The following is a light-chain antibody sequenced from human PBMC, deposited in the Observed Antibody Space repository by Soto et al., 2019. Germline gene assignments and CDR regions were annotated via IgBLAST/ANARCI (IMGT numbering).Light chain of an antibody. CDR2: QDT. CDR1: ALPRQY. Sequence: SYELTQPPSMSVSPGQTVVITCSGDALPRQYVYWFKQKPGQAPVLVIYQDTRRPSTIPARFSGSASGTTVTLTISEVQADDEADYYCQSADTSGNIEVFGPGTKLTVL. V-gene: IGLV3-25*02. CDR3: QSADTSGNIEV. J-gene: IGLJ1*01.